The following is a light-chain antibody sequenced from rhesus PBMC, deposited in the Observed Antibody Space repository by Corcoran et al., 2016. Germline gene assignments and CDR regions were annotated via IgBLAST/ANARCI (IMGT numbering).Light chain of an antibody. CDR3: MQGIEFPS. J-gene: IGKJ2*01. CDR2: EVS. V-gene: IGKV2-104*02. Sequence: DIVMTQTPLSLPVTPGEPASISCRSSQSLLDSEDGITYLDWYLQKPGQSPQLLLYEVSNRASGVPDRFSGSGSETDFTLKISRGEDEDVGVYYCMQGIEFPSFGQGTKVEIK. CDR1: QSLLDSEDGITY.